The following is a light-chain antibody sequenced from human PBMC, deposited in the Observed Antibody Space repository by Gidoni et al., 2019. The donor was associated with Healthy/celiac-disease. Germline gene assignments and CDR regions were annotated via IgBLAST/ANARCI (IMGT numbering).Light chain of an antibody. CDR1: SSDVGGSNY. J-gene: IGLJ1*01. CDR3: SSDTSSSTPYV. CDR2: EVS. V-gene: IGLV2-14*01. Sequence: QSALPQPASVSGSPGQSITLSCTGTSSDVGGSNYVSWYQQHPGKAPQLMIYEVSNRPSGVSNRFPGSKSGNTASRTISGLQAEDEADYYCSSDTSSSTPYVFGTGTKVTVL.